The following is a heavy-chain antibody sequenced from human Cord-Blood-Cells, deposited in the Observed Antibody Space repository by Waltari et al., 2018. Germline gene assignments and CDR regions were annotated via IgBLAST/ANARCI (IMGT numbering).Heavy chain of an antibody. CDR1: VFSLSNARMG. CDR3: ARIRIAAARYWYFDL. Sequence: QVTLKESGPVLVKPTETLTLTCTVSVFSLSNARMGVSWIRQPPGKALEWLAHIFSNDEKSYSTSLKSRLTISKDTSKGQLVLTTTIMDPVDTATYYCARIRIAAARYWYFDLWGRGTLVTVSS. CDR2: IFSNDEK. J-gene: IGHJ2*01. D-gene: IGHD6-13*01. V-gene: IGHV2-26*01.